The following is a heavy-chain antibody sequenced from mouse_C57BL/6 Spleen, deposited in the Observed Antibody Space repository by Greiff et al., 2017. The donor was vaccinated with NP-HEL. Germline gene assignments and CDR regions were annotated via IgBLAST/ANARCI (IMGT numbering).Heavy chain of an antibody. Sequence: QVQLQQPGAELVKPGASVKMSCKASGYTFTSYWITWVKQRPGQGLEWIGDIYPGSGSTNYNEKFKSKATLTVDTSSSTADMQLSSLTSEDSAVYYCARGLEGNYEAFAYWGQGTLVTVSA. CDR3: ARGLEGNYEAFAY. V-gene: IGHV1-55*01. CDR1: GYTFTSYW. D-gene: IGHD2-1*01. J-gene: IGHJ3*01. CDR2: IYPGSGST.